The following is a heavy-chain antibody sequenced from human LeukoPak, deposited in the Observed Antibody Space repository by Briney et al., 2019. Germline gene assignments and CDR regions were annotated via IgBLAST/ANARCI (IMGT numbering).Heavy chain of an antibody. CDR1: GGSISSYY. V-gene: IGHV4-59*01. D-gene: IGHD1-26*01. CDR2: IYYSGST. Sequence: SETLSLPFTVSGGSISSYYWSWIRQPPGKGLEWIGYIYYSGSTNYNPSLKSRVTISVDTSKNQFSLKLSSVTAADTAVYYCARLVVGSRFDRWGQGTLVTVSS. J-gene: IGHJ5*02. CDR3: ARLVVGSRFDR.